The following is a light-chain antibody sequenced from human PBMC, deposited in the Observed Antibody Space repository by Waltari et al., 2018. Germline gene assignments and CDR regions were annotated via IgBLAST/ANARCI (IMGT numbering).Light chain of an antibody. V-gene: IGLV2-14*03. CDR3: SSYISSSTLEL. CDR1: SSDVCAYNY. Sequence: QSALTQPASVSGSPGQSITISCTGTSSDVCAYNYVSWYQQHPGKAPKLIIFDVSNRPSGVSNRFSGSKSGNTASLTISGLQAEDEADYYCSSYISSSTLELFGGGTSLTVL. CDR2: DVS. J-gene: IGLJ2*01.